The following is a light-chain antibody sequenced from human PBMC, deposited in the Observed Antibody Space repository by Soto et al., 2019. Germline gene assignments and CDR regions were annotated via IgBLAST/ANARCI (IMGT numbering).Light chain of an antibody. CDR1: QSVGSR. Sequence: IVLTQSPGTLSLSPGDRATLSCWASQSVGSRLAWYQQKPGQAPRLLISGASSRATGIPDRFSGSGSATDFTLTISRLEPEDFALYYCQHYGTSPITFGQGTRLEIK. CDR3: QHYGTSPIT. V-gene: IGKV3-20*01. CDR2: GAS. J-gene: IGKJ5*01.